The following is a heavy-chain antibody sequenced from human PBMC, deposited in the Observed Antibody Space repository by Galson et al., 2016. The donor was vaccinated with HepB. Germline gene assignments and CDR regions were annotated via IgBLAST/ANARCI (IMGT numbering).Heavy chain of an antibody. V-gene: IGHV3-30*04. D-gene: IGHD1-26*01. CDR2: ISHDGSNK. CDR1: GFTFSSYV. Sequence: SLRLSCAASGFTFSSYVMHWVRQAPGKGLEWVAVISHDGSNKYYADSVKGRFTISRDNPKNTLFLQMNSLRAEDTAVYYCARDKGWEIPETVDYWGQGALVTVSS. CDR3: ARDKGWEIPETVDY. J-gene: IGHJ4*02.